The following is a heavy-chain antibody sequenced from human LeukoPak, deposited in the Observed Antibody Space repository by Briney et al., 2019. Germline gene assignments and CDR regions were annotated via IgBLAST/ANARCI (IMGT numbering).Heavy chain of an antibody. J-gene: IGHJ4*02. D-gene: IGHD3-22*01. CDR2: ISGSGGST. CDR1: GFTFTSYG. V-gene: IGHV3-23*01. CDR3: AKGAGYYDSSGYVDY. Sequence: GGSLRLSCAASGFTFTSYGMDWVRQAPGKGLEWVSAISGSGGSTYYADSVKGRFTISRDNSKNTLYLQMNSLRAEDTAVYYCAKGAGYYDSSGYVDYWGQGTLVTVSS.